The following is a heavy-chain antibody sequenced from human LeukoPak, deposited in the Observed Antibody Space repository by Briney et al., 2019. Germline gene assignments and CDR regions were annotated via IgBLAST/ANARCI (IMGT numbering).Heavy chain of an antibody. D-gene: IGHD6-13*01. CDR1: GFTFSAYG. J-gene: IGHJ4*02. CDR2: VSGADGTT. V-gene: IGHV3-23*01. CDR3: ARPGIAAAGGDY. Sequence: GGSLRLSCAASGFTFSAYGMSWVRQSPRKGLEWVSGVSGADGTTYYADSVKGRFTISRDNSKNTLYLQMNSLRAEDTAVYYCARPGIAAAGGDYWGQGTLVTVSS.